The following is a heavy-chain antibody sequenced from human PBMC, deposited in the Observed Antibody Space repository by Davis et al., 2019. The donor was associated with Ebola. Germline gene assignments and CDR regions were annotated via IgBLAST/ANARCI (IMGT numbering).Heavy chain of an antibody. Sequence: LSLTCAASGFTFSSYWMSWVRQAPGKGLEWVANIKQDGSEKYYVDSVKGRFTISRDNAKNSLYLQMNSLRAEDTAVYYCAKAPPYGDSDYWGQGTLVTVSS. V-gene: IGHV3-7*01. D-gene: IGHD4-17*01. CDR1: GFTFSSYW. CDR3: AKAPPYGDSDY. J-gene: IGHJ4*02. CDR2: IKQDGSEK.